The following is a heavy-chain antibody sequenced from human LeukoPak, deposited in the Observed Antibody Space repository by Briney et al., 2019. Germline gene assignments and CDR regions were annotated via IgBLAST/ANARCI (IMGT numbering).Heavy chain of an antibody. V-gene: IGHV1-69*06. CDR1: GGTFSSYA. CDR2: IIPIFGTA. Sequence: SVKVSCKASGGTFSSYAISWVRQAPGQGLEWMGGIIPIFGTANYAQKFQGRVTITADKSTSTAYMELSSLRSEDTAVYYCARVFGNGDYFFDYWGQGTLVTVSS. D-gene: IGHD4-17*01. J-gene: IGHJ4*02. CDR3: ARVFGNGDYFFDY.